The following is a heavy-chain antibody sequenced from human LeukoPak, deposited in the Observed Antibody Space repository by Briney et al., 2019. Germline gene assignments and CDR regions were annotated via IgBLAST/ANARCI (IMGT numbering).Heavy chain of an antibody. CDR3: ARERGRPGSYYYYGMDV. CDR1: GFTFSDYY. Sequence: GGSLRLSCAASGFTFSDYYMSWIRQAPGKGLEWVSYISSSGSTIYYADSVKGRFTISRGNAKNSLYLQMNSLRAEDTAVYYCARERGRPGSYYYYGMDVWGQGTTVTVSS. D-gene: IGHD2-15*01. V-gene: IGHV3-11*01. CDR2: ISSSGSTI. J-gene: IGHJ6*02.